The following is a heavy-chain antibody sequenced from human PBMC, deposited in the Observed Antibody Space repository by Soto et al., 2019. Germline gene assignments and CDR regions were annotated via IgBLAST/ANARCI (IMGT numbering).Heavy chain of an antibody. Sequence: PGGSLRLSCAASGFTFSSYWMSWVRQAPGKGLEWVANIKQDGSEKYYVDSVKGRFTISRDNAKNSLYLQMNSLRAEDTAVYYCARAPYCTNGVCPKARFDIWGQGTMVTVSS. CDR2: IKQDGSEK. V-gene: IGHV3-7*01. J-gene: IGHJ3*02. CDR3: ARAPYCTNGVCPKARFDI. D-gene: IGHD2-8*01. CDR1: GFTFSSYW.